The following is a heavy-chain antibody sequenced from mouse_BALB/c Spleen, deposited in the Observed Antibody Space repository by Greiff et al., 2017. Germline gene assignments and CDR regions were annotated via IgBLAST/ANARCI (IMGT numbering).Heavy chain of an antibody. CDR2: IYPGNVNT. CDR3: ALKRYYAMDY. J-gene: IGHJ4*01. V-gene: IGHV1S56*01. Sequence: QVQLQQSGPELVKPGASVRISCKASGYTFTSYYIHWVKQRPGQGLEWIGWIYPGNVNTKYNEKFKGKATLTADKSSSTAYMQLSSLTSEDSAVYFCALKRYYAMDYWGQGTSVTVSS. D-gene: IGHD1-3*01. CDR1: GYTFTSYY.